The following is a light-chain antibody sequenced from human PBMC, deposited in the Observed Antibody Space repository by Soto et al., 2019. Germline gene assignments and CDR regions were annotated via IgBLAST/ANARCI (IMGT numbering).Light chain of an antibody. V-gene: IGLV2-8*01. Sequence: QSALTQPPSASGSPGQSVAISCTGTSSDVGGYNYVSWYQQHPGKAPKLMIYEVNKRPSGVPDRFSGSKSGNTASLTVSGLQAEDEADYYCILYAGSGNVFGTGTKVTVL. CDR2: EVN. J-gene: IGLJ1*01. CDR3: ILYAGSGNV. CDR1: SSDVGGYNY.